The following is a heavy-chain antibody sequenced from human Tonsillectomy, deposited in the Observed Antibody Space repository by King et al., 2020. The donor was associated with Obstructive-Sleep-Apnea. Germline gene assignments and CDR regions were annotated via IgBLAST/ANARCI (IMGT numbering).Heavy chain of an antibody. Sequence: VQLVESGGGVVRPGGSLRLSCAASGFAFEDYGMAWVRQVPGKGLEWVAGTNWNGGSAGYAYSVKGRFTISRDNPKNSLYLQMNTLRAEDTAIYHCVRDASALWRSYRNWFDPWGRGTLVTVSS. CDR2: TNWNGGSA. CDR1: GFAFEDYG. J-gene: IGHJ5*02. V-gene: IGHV3-20*01. D-gene: IGHD3-16*01. CDR3: VRDASALWRSYRNWFDP.